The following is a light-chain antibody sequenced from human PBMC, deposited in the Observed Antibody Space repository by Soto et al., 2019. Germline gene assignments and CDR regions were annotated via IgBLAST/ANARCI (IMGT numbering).Light chain of an antibody. CDR3: QQYGMSPWT. J-gene: IGKJ1*01. Sequence: DIALTQSPGTLSLSPGERATLSCRASQSISSSYLAWYQQRPGQAPRLLMYGASSMATGIPDRFSGSGSGTDFTLTISRLEPDDFAVYYCQQYGMSPWTFGQGTKVEI. CDR2: GAS. V-gene: IGKV3-20*01. CDR1: QSISSSY.